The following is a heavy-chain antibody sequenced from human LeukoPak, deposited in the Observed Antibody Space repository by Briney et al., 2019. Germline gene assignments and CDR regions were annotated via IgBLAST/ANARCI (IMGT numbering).Heavy chain of an antibody. CDR1: GFTFSSYA. J-gene: IGHJ4*02. D-gene: IGHD3-10*01. V-gene: IGHV3-30*04. CDR3: ARELKWFGELTFDY. Sequence: GGSLRLSCEASGFTFSSYAMHWVRQAPGKGLEWVAVISYDGSNKYYADSVKGRFTISRDNSKNTLYLQMNSLRAEDTAVYYCARELKWFGELTFDYWGQGTLVTVSS. CDR2: ISYDGSNK.